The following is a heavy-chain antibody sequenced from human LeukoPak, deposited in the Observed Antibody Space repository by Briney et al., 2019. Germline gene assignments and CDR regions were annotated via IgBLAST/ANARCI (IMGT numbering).Heavy chain of an antibody. CDR2: ISGTSDTT. J-gene: IGHJ3*02. V-gene: IGHV3-23*01. D-gene: IGHD3-3*01. Sequence: GGSLRLSCAASGFIFKNYAMSWVRQAPGKGLEWVSIISGTSDTTRYGDSVRGRFTTSRDNPRNTLYLQIDSLRVDDTAVYYCAKADATIGGAFDIRGQGTMVIVSS. CDR3: AKADATIGGAFDI. CDR1: GFIFKNYA.